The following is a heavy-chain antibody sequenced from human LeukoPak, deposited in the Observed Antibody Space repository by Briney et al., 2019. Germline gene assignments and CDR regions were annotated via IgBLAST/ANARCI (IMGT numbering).Heavy chain of an antibody. CDR1: GFTFSSYS. CDR3: ARGRPHGNDY. Sequence: GGSLRLSCAASGFTFSSYSMNWVRQAPGKGLEWVSSISSSSSYIYYADSVKGRFTISRDNTKNSLYLQMNSLRAEDTAVYYCARGRPHGNDYWGQGTLVTVSS. D-gene: IGHD4-23*01. CDR2: ISSSSSYI. V-gene: IGHV3-21*01. J-gene: IGHJ4*02.